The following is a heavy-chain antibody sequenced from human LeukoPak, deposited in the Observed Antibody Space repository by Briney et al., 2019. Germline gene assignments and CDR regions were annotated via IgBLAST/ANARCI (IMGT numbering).Heavy chain of an antibody. V-gene: IGHV3-23*01. CDR2: IGSSGDTT. CDR1: GFTVSSNY. CDR3: AKEMKPWMHFDY. J-gene: IGHJ4*02. D-gene: IGHD5-12*01. Sequence: GGSLRLSCAASGFTVSSNYMSWVRQAPGKGLEWVSTIGSSGDTTYYAGSVKGRFTISRDNSKNTLYLQMNSLRAEDTAVYYCAKEMKPWMHFDYWGQGTLVTVSS.